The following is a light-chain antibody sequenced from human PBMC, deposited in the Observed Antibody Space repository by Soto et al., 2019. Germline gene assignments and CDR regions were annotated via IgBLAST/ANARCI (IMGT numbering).Light chain of an antibody. J-gene: IGLJ1*01. Sequence: QSALTQPPSASGSPGQSVTISCTGTSSDVGSCNFVSWYQQYPGKAPKLIIYQVNKRTSGVPDRFAHFKSGNTASLTVSGIRAEDEADYYCSSCAGSNNPYVFGTGTKLTVL. V-gene: IGLV2-8*01. CDR3: SSCAGSNNPYV. CDR1: SSDVGSCNF. CDR2: QVN.